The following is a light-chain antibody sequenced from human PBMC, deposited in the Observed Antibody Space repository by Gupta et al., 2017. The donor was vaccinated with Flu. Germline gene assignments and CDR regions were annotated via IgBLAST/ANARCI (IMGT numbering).Light chain of an antibody. Sequence: QSALTQPPSASGSPGQSVTISCPGTSSDIGAYNYVSWYQQHPGKAPKLIIYEVTKRPSGVSDRFSGSKSDNTASLTVSGPQADDEADYYCCSFGGINKRGVFGGGTKLTVL. V-gene: IGLV2-8*01. CDR3: CSFGGINKRGV. CDR2: EVT. CDR1: SSDIGAYNY. J-gene: IGLJ2*01.